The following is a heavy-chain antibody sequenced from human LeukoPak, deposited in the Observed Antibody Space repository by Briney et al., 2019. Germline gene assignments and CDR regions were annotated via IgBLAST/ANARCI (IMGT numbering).Heavy chain of an antibody. J-gene: IGHJ6*03. CDR3: ARAARSAAKRVYYYYYYMDV. CDR2: INTNTGNP. Sequence: ASVKVSCKASGYTFTGYYMHWVRQAPGQGLEWMGWINTNTGNPTYAQGFTGRFVFSLDPSVSTAYLQISSLKAEDTAVYYCARAARSAAKRVYYYYYYMDVWGKGTTVTVSS. CDR1: GYTFTGYY. V-gene: IGHV7-4-1*02. D-gene: IGHD6-13*01.